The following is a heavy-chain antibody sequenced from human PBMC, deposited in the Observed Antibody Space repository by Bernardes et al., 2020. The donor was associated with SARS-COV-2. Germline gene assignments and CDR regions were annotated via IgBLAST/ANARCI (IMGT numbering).Heavy chain of an antibody. CDR1: GYTFTGYY. CDR3: AIPPTNYDRYGMDV. Sequence: ASVKVSCKASGYTFTGYYMHWVRQAPGQGLEWMGWINPNSGGTNYAQKFQGRVTMTRDTSISTAYMELSRLRSDDTAVYYCAIPPTNYDRYGMDVWCQGTTVTVSS. J-gene: IGHJ6*02. D-gene: IGHD3-22*01. CDR2: INPNSGGT. V-gene: IGHV1-2*02.